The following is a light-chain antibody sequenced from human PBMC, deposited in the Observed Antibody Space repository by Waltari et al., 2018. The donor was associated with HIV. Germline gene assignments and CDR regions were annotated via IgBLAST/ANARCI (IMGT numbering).Light chain of an antibody. J-gene: IGLJ2*01. V-gene: IGLV3-21*04. CDR3: QVWDPSGDHLI. CDR2: YYS. Sequence: SYVLTQPPSVSVAPGKTARITCGGNNIGTKRLHWYQQKPGQAPVLVIFYYSDRPSGVPERFSGSNSGNSATLTMIRVEAGDEADYYCQVWDPSGDHLIFGGGTKLTVL. CDR1: NIGTKR.